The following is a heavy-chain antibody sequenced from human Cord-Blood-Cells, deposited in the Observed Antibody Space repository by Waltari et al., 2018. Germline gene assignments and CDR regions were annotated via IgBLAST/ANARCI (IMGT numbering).Heavy chain of an antibody. CDR2: INHSGST. V-gene: IGHV4-34*01. CDR1: GGSFSGYY. J-gene: IGHJ4*02. D-gene: IGHD6-13*01. Sequence: QVQLQQWGAGLLKPSETLSLTCAVYGGSFSGYYWSWIRQPPGKGLEWIGEINHSGSTNYNPSLKSRVTISVDTSKNQFSLKPSSVTAADTAVYYCARLSSSWYRDKDYWGQGTLVTVSS. CDR3: ARLSSSWYRDKDY.